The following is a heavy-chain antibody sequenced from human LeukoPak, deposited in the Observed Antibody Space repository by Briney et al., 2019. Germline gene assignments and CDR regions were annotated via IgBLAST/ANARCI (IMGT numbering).Heavy chain of an antibody. Sequence: PSETLSLTCVVYGGSFSGYYWTWIRQPPGKGLEWIGDVNHSGSTNYNPSLESRVTISVDTSKSQFSLKLSSVTAADTSVYYCARGREVTRDFDYRGQGTLVSVSS. CDR3: ARGREVTRDFDY. J-gene: IGHJ4*02. CDR1: GGSFSGYY. D-gene: IGHD4-11*01. CDR2: VNHSGST. V-gene: IGHV4-34*01.